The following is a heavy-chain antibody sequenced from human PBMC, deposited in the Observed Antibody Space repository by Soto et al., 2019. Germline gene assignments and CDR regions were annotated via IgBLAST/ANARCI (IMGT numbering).Heavy chain of an antibody. D-gene: IGHD6-13*01. CDR1: GFTVSSNY. CDR2: IYSGGST. V-gene: IGHV3-53*04. J-gene: IGHJ3*02. CDR3: AREGGGIAAAGGAFDI. Sequence: GESLKISCAASGFTVSSNYMSWVRQAPGKGLEWVSVIYSGGSTYYADSVKGRFTISRHNSKNTLYLQMNSLRAEDTAVYYCAREGGGIAAAGGAFDIWGQGTMVTVSS.